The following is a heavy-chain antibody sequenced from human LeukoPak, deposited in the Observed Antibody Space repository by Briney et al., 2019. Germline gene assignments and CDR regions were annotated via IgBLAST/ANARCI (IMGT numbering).Heavy chain of an antibody. V-gene: IGHV3-21*01. CDR3: AREILVGAYDAFDI. D-gene: IGHD1-26*01. J-gene: IGHJ3*02. Sequence: GGSLRLSCAASGFTFSSYSMNWVRQAPGKGLDWVSSISSSSSYIYYADSVKGRFTISRDNAKNSLYLQMNSLRAEDTAVYYCAREILVGAYDAFDIWGQETMVTVSS. CDR2: ISSSSSYI. CDR1: GFTFSSYS.